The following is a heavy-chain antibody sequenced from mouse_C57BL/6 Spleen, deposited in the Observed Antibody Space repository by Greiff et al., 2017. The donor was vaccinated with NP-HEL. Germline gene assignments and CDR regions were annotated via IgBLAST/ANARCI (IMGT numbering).Heavy chain of an antibody. CDR3: SYDPFAY. J-gene: IGHJ3*01. V-gene: IGHV6-3*01. Sequence: EVQVVESGGGLVQPGGSMKLSCVASGFTFSNYWMNWVRQSPEKGLEWVAQIRLKSDNYATHYAESVKGRFTISRDDSKSSVYLQMNNLRAEDTGIYYCSYDPFAYWGQGTLVTVSA. CDR2: IRLKSDNYAT. D-gene: IGHD2-12*01. CDR1: GFTFSNYW.